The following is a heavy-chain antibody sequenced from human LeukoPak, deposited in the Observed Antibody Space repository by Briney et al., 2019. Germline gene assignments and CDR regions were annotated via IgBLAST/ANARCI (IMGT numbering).Heavy chain of an antibody. CDR1: GGSISSYY. CDR3: ARVLRGSSYTYYYDYYMDV. Sequence: SETLSLTCTVSGGSISSYYWSWIRQPPGKGLEWIGEINDSGSTSHNPSLKSRVTISVDTSKNQFSLKLSSVTAADTAVYYCARVLRGSSYTYYYDYYMDVWGKGTTVTVSS. CDR2: INDSGST. J-gene: IGHJ6*03. V-gene: IGHV4-34*01. D-gene: IGHD6-13*01.